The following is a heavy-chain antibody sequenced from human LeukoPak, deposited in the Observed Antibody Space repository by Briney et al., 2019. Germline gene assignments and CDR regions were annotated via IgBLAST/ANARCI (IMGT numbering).Heavy chain of an antibody. CDR3: ARGPGSRGIFDY. CDR1: GFTFSNYW. CDR2: VKQDGSEK. J-gene: IGHJ4*02. V-gene: IGHV3-7*01. D-gene: IGHD3-10*01. Sequence: GGSLRLSCAASGFTFSNYWMNWVRQAPGKGLEWVADVKQDGSEKYYVASVKGRFTISRDNAKNSLYLQMNSLRAEDMAVYYCARGPGSRGIFDYWGQGTLVTVSS.